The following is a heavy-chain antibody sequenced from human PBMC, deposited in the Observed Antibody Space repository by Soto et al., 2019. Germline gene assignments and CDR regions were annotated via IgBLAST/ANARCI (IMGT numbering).Heavy chain of an antibody. Sequence: EVQLVESGGTLVQPGGSLRLSCAASGFDASVNYMTWVRQAPGKGLEWVSAINSGGNTFYSDSVKGRFTISRDNSKNTLYLQMNSLRVEDTAMYYCVRKNYYYGMDVWGQGTPVTVSS. CDR2: INSGGNT. CDR1: GFDASVNY. CDR3: VRKNYYYGMDV. J-gene: IGHJ6*02. V-gene: IGHV3-66*01.